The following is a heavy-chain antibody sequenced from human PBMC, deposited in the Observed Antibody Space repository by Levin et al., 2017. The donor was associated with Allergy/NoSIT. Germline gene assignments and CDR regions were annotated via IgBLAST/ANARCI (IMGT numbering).Heavy chain of an antibody. CDR3: AKVTGTMDIILHY. Sequence: PGGSLRLSCVASGFTFSNYVMNWVRQAPGKGLEWLSAITGSGDTTYYADSVKGRFTASRDNSKNTLFLQMDSLRAEDTATYYCAKVTGTMDIILHYWGQGTLVTVSS. CDR1: GFTFSNYV. CDR2: ITGSGDTT. D-gene: IGHD1-7*01. J-gene: IGHJ4*02. V-gene: IGHV3-23*01.